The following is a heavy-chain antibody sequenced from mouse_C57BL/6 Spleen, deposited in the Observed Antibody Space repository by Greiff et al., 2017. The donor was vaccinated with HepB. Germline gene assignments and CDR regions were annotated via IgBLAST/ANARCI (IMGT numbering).Heavy chain of an antibody. CDR1: GYTFTSYW. D-gene: IGHD2-3*01. CDR2: IYPGSGST. Sequence: VQLQQPGAELVKPGASVKMSCKASGYTFTSYWITWVKQRPGQGLEWIGDIYPGSGSTNYNEKFKSKATLTVDTSSSTAYMQLSSLTSEDSAVYYCARSDGYYPAWFAYWGQGTLVTVSA. CDR3: ARSDGYYPAWFAY. J-gene: IGHJ3*01. V-gene: IGHV1-55*01.